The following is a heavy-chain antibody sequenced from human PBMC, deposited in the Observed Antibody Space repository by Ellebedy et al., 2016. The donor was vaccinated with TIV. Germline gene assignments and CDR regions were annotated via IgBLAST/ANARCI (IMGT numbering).Heavy chain of an antibody. CDR2: INPRNSQT. D-gene: IGHD3-16*01. CDR1: GNNFANYW. J-gene: IGHJ5*02. V-gene: IGHV5-51*01. CDR3: ARRHFYATLCDP. Sequence: GESLKISCQASGNNFANYWIGWVRQLPGKGPEWMVIINPRNSQTRYSPAFQGRVTISADMSITTVYLQWSRLESSDTAMYFCARRHFYATLCDPWGQGTLVTVSS.